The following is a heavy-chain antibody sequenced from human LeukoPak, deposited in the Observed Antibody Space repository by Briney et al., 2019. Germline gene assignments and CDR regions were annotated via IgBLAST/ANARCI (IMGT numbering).Heavy chain of an antibody. Sequence: GGSLRLSCAASGFTLENYWMSWVRQVPRKGPEWVANIKQDGSVEHYLDSVKGRFTISRDNAKNSLFLQMNSLIAEDTAVYYCARWAGVTDQWGQGTLVTVSS. V-gene: IGHV3-7*01. CDR1: GFTLENYW. D-gene: IGHD5-18*01. J-gene: IGHJ4*02. CDR3: ARWAGVTDQ. CDR2: IKQDGSVE.